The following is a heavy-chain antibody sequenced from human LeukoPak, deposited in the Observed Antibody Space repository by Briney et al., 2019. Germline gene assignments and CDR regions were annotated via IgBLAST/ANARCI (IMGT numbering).Heavy chain of an antibody. CDR1: GFTFSNYE. V-gene: IGHV3-48*03. Sequence: PGGSLRLSCAASGFTFSNYEMNWVRQAPGKGLEWVSYISSSGNTIYYADSVKGRFTISRDNAKNSLYLQMNSLRAEDTAVYYCVCSQILTGFDYWGQGTQVTVSS. CDR3: VCSQILTGFDY. J-gene: IGHJ4*02. CDR2: ISSSGNTI. D-gene: IGHD3-9*01.